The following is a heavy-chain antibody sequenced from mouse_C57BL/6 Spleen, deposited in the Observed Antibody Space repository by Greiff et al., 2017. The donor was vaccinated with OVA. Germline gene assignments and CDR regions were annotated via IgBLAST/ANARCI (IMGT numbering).Heavy chain of an antibody. CDR3: AVTMVTTGDFDY. CDR1: GYTFTGYW. D-gene: IGHD2-2*01. V-gene: IGHV1-9*01. Sequence: QVQLQQSGAELMKPGASVKLSCKATGYTFTGYWLAWVKQRPGHGLEWIGEILTGSGSTNYQEKFTGKATFTADTSYTTAYMQLSSLTTEDSAIYYCAVTMVTTGDFDYWGQGTTLTVSS. J-gene: IGHJ2*01. CDR2: ILTGSGST.